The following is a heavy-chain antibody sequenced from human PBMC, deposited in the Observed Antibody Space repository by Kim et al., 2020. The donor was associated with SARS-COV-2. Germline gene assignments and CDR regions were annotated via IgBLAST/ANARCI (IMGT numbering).Heavy chain of an antibody. CDR1: GGSISSYY. CDR2: IYYSGST. D-gene: IGHD4-17*01. V-gene: IGHV4-59*13. Sequence: SETLSLTCTVSGGSISSYYWSWIRQPPGKGLEWIGYIYYSGSTNYNPSLKSRVTISVDTSKNQFSLKLSSVTAADTAVYYCAGTTVVTFHYYGMDVWGQGTTVTVSS. CDR3: AGTTVVTFHYYGMDV. J-gene: IGHJ6*02.